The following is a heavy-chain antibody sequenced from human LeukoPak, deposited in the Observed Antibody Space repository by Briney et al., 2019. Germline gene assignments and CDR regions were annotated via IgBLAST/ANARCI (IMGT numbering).Heavy chain of an antibody. Sequence: GGSLRLSCAASGFTFSSYGMSWVRQAPGKGLEWVSAISGSGGSTYYADSVKGRFTISRDNSRNTLYLQMNSLRAEDTAVYYCARERGYSYGGFDYWGQGTLVTVSS. J-gene: IGHJ4*02. D-gene: IGHD5-18*01. V-gene: IGHV3-23*01. CDR1: GFTFSSYG. CDR3: ARERGYSYGGFDY. CDR2: ISGSGGST.